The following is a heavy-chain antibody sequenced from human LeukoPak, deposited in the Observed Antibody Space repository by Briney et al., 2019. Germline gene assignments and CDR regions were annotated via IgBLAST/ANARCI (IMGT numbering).Heavy chain of an antibody. J-gene: IGHJ4*02. D-gene: IGHD1-26*01. Sequence: ASVTVSCKASGYTFTVYYMHWVRQAPGQGLEWMGWINPNSGGANYAQKFQGRVTMTRDTSISTAYMELSRLRSDDTAVYYCARRQLVGATDYWGQGTLVTVSS. CDR1: GYTFTVYY. CDR3: ARRQLVGATDY. CDR2: INPNSGGA. V-gene: IGHV1-2*02.